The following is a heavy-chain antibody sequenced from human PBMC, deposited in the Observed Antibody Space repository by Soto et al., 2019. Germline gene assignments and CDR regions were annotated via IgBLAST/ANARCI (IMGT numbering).Heavy chain of an antibody. CDR3: ARDFVLLWFGEPHAGWFDP. V-gene: IGHV1-18*01. CDR1: GYPFTSYG. D-gene: IGHD3-10*01. Sequence: GASVKVSCKTSGYPFTSYGISWVRQAPGQGLEWVGWINACNGNTKYSQKFQARVTITRDTSASTAYMELSSLRSEDTAVYYCARDFVLLWFGEPHAGWFDPWGQGTLVTVSS. J-gene: IGHJ5*02. CDR2: INACNGNT.